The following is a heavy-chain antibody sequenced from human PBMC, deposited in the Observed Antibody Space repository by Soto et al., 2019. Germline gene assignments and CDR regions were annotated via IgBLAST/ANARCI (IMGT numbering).Heavy chain of an antibody. CDR1: ALSFTSFN. Sequence: PGGSLRLSCAASALSFTSFNMNWIRQAPGKGPEWVSYISSSSSTIYYVDSVKGRFSISRDNAKSSLYLQMNSLRDEDTAVYYCARSATFYYDGSGFYDNYFHPWGLGTLVTVSS. CDR2: ISSSSSTI. J-gene: IGHJ5*02. CDR3: ARSATFYYDGSGFYDNYFHP. D-gene: IGHD3-22*01. V-gene: IGHV3-48*02.